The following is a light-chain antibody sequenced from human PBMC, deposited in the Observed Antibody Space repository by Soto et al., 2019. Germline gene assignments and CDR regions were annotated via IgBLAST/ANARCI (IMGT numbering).Light chain of an antibody. J-gene: IGKJ1*01. CDR3: HQYHNWPWT. Sequence: EIVMTQSPGTLSVSPGERATLSCRASQSVSSNLAWYQQKPGQAPRLLISDASTRATGIPARFSGSGSGTEFTLTVSSLQSEDFATYYCHQYHNWPWTFGQGTKVDIK. CDR2: DAS. CDR1: QSVSSN. V-gene: IGKV3-15*01.